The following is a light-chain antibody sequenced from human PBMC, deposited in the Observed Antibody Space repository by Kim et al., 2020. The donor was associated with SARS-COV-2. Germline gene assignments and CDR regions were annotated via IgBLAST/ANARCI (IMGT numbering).Light chain of an antibody. CDR2: LNSDGSH. J-gene: IGLJ2*01. V-gene: IGLV4-69*01. Sequence: ASVKPTCPLSSGHSSYAIAWRQQQPEKGPRYLMKLNSDGSHSKGDGIPDRFSGSSSGAERYLTISSLQSEDEADYYCQTWGTGIVVFGGGTQLTVL. CDR3: QTWGTGIVV. CDR1: SGHSSYA.